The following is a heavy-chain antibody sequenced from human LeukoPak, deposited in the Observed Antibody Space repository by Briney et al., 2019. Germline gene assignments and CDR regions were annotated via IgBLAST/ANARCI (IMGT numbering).Heavy chain of an antibody. CDR1: GFTFSSYG. D-gene: IGHD3-10*01. V-gene: IGHV3-30*19. J-gene: IGHJ6*02. CDR3: ARDQDYYGSGRNGMDV. Sequence: GGSPRLSRAASGFTFSSYGPHWVRQAPGKGLGWVAVISYDGSNKYYADSVKGRFTISRDNSKNTLYLQMNSLRAEDTAVYYCARDQDYYGSGRNGMDVWGQGTAVTVSS. CDR2: ISYDGSNK.